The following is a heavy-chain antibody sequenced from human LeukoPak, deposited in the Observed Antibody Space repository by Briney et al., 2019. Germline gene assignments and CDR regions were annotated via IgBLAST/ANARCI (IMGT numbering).Heavy chain of an antibody. V-gene: IGHV1-2*02. J-gene: IGHJ2*01. CDR2: INPNSGGT. D-gene: IGHD2-8*01. CDR3: ARARTNNWYFDL. Sequence: ASVKVSCKASGYTFTGYYMHWVREAPGQGLEWMGWINPNSGGTNYAQKFQGRVTMTRDTSISTAYMELSRLRSDDTAVYYCARARTNNWYFDLWGRGALVTVSS. CDR1: GYTFTGYY.